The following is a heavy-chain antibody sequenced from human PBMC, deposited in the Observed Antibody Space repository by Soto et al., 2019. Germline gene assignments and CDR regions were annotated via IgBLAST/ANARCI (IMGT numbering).Heavy chain of an antibody. CDR1: GGSFSDYF. V-gene: IGHV4-34*01. Sequence: SETLSLTCAVYGGSFSDYFWSWIRQPPGKGLEWIGEINHSGSANYIPSLRSRVTISVDKSKNQFSLKLNSVTAADTAVYYCARNYKFWSDLDYFANWGQGALVTVSS. J-gene: IGHJ4*02. CDR3: ARNYKFWSDLDYFAN. CDR2: INHSGSA. D-gene: IGHD3-3*01.